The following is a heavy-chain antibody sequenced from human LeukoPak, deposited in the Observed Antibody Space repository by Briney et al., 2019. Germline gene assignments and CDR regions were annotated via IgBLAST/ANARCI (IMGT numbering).Heavy chain of an antibody. CDR3: ARGPKSSSWGY. CDR1: GFTFSSYS. V-gene: IGHV4-34*01. CDR2: INHSGST. D-gene: IGHD6-6*01. Sequence: GSLRLSCAASGFTFSSYSMNWVRQAPGKGLEWVGEINHSGSTNYNPSLKSRVTISVDTSKNQFSLKLSSVTAADTAVYYCARGPKSSSWGYWGQGTLVTVSS. J-gene: IGHJ4*02.